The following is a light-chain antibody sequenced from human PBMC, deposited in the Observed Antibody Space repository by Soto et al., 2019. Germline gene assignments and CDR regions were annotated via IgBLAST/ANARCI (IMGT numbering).Light chain of an antibody. CDR2: YDS. Sequence: SYELTQPPSVSVAPGKTARITCGGNNIGSKSVHWYQQKPGQAPVLVIFYDSVRPSGIPERFSGSNSGNTATLTISRVEAGDEAAYYCQVWDSSSDHSGVFGGGTELTVL. CDR3: QVWDSSSDHSGV. V-gene: IGLV3-21*04. J-gene: IGLJ2*01. CDR1: NIGSKS.